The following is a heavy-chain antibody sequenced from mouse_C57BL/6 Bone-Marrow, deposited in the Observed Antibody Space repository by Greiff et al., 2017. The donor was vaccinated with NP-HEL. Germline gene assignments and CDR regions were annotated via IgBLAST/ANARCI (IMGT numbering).Heavy chain of an antibody. CDR1: GFTFSSYA. CDR3: ARDQGVYSNCSAWFAY. V-gene: IGHV5-4*01. Sequence: EVQLVESGGGLVKPGGSLKLSCAASGFTFSSYAMSWVRQTPEKRLEWVATISDGGSYTYYPDNVKGRFTISRDNAKNNLYLQMSHLKSEDTAMYYCARDQGVYSNCSAWFAYWGQGTLVTVSA. D-gene: IGHD2-5*01. CDR2: ISDGGSYT. J-gene: IGHJ3*01.